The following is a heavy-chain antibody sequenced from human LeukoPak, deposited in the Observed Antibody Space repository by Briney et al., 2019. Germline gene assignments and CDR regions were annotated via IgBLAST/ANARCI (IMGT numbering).Heavy chain of an antibody. J-gene: IGHJ4*02. V-gene: IGHV3-48*03. CDR1: GFIFSNYE. CDR2: ISSTGSDI. CDR3: ARDLQYGSGSYPLY. Sequence: PGGSLRLSCAGSGFIFSNYEMNWVRQAPGKGLEWVSYISSTGSDIYYADSVKGRFTISRDNAENSLFLQMNSLRAEDTAVYFCARDLQYGSGSYPLYWGQGILVTVSS. D-gene: IGHD3-10*01.